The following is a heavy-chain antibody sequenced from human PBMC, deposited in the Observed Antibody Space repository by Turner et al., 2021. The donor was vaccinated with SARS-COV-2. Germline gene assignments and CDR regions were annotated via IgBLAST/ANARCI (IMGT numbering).Heavy chain of an antibody. Sequence: QLQLQESGPGLVKPSETLSLTCTVSGGSISRSSYYWGWIRHAPGKGLEWFGSIYYCESTNNNPALKSRVTITVDTSKCQFSLKLKSVTAAATAVYYCEGERVQQRSAGYGMDVWGQGTTVTVSS. CDR2: IYYCEST. CDR1: GGSISRSSYY. V-gene: IGHV4-39*01. D-gene: IGHD6-25*01. CDR3: EGERVQQRSAGYGMDV. J-gene: IGHJ6*02.